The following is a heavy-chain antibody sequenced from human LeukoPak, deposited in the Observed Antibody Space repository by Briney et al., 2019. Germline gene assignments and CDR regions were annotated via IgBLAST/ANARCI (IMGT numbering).Heavy chain of an antibody. CDR3: ARGIAAADPFDY. Sequence: GGSLRLSCAASGFTFTSYAMSWVRQAPGKGLEWVSGISGGGDSTYYADSVKGRFTISRDNSKNTLYLQMNSLRAEDTAVYYCARGIAAADPFDYWGQGTLVTVSS. J-gene: IGHJ4*02. D-gene: IGHD6-13*01. V-gene: IGHV3-23*01. CDR1: GFTFTSYA. CDR2: ISGGGDST.